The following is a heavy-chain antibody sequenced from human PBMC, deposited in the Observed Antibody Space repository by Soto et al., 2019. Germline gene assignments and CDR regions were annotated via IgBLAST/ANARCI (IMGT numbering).Heavy chain of an antibody. Sequence: EVQLVESGGGLVKPGGSLRLSCAASGFTFSSYSMNWVRQAPGKGLEWVSSISSSSSYIYYADSVKGRFTISRDNAKNALYLQMNSLRAEDTAVYYCARDQIAEAGISLPPTFQHWGQGTLVTVSS. CDR1: GFTFSSYS. V-gene: IGHV3-21*01. J-gene: IGHJ1*01. D-gene: IGHD6-19*01. CDR3: ARDQIAEAGISLPPTFQH. CDR2: ISSSSSYI.